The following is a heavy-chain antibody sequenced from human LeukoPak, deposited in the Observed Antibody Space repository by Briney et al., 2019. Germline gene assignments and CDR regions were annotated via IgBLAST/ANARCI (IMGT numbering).Heavy chain of an antibody. CDR3: AGSGSYYNGPPFDY. D-gene: IGHD3-10*01. Sequence: SETLSLTCTVSGDSISSGDNYWSWIRQPPGKGLEWIGYIYYSGSTYYNPSLKSRVTISVDTSKNQFSLKLSSVTAADTAVYYCAGSGSYYNGPPFDYWGQGTLVTVSS. V-gene: IGHV4-30-4*01. J-gene: IGHJ4*02. CDR2: IYYSGST. CDR1: GDSISSGDNY.